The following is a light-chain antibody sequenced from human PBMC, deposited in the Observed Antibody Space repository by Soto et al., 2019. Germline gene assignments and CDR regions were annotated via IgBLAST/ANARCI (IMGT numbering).Light chain of an antibody. CDR3: AAWDDSLNGWV. J-gene: IGLJ3*02. CDR1: SSNIGKNS. CDR2: GDN. V-gene: IGLV1-44*01. Sequence: QSVLTQEPSASGAPGQRVTISCSGGSSNIGKNSVSWYHHLPGTAPKLIYGDNERPSGVPDRFSGSKSGTSASLAISGLQSEDEADYYCAAWDDSLNGWVFGGGTKLTVL.